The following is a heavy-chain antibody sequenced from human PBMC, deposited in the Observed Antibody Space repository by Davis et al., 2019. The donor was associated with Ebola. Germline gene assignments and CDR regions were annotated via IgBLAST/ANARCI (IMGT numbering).Heavy chain of an antibody. CDR3: ASQTYYHYAMDV. J-gene: IGHJ6*02. CDR1: GYSFTSYW. V-gene: IGHV5-51*01. Sequence: KVSCRGSGYSFTSYWIGWVRQMPGKGLEWMGIIYPGDSDTRYSPSFQGHVTISADKSISTAYLQWSSLKASDTAMYYCASQTYYHYAMDVWGQGTTVTVSS. CDR2: IYPGDSDT.